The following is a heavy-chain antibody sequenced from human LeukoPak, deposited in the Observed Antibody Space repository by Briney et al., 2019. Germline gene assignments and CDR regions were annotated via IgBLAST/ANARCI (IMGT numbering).Heavy chain of an antibody. CDR3: ARELTYYYDSSGYNWFDP. CDR1: GGSFSGCY. D-gene: IGHD3-22*01. Sequence: SETLSLTCAVYGGSFSGCYWSWIRQPPGKGLEWIGEINHSGSTNYNPSLKSRVTISVDTSKNQFSLKLSSVTAADTAVYYCARELTYYYDSSGYNWFDPWGQGTLVTVSS. CDR2: INHSGST. J-gene: IGHJ5*02. V-gene: IGHV4-34*01.